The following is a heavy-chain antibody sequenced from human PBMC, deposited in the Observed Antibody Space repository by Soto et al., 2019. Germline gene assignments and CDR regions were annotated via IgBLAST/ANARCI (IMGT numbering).Heavy chain of an antibody. CDR1: GFTFSSYA. Sequence: GGSLRLSCAASGFTFSSYAMSWVRQAPVKGLEWVSSVTGSGSSTYYADSVKGRFTISRDNSKNTLFLQMNILRAEDTAVYYCAKGGYYYDSSGLESWGQGALVTVSS. CDR3: AKGGYYYDSSGLES. D-gene: IGHD3-22*01. V-gene: IGHV3-23*01. CDR2: VTGSGSST. J-gene: IGHJ4*02.